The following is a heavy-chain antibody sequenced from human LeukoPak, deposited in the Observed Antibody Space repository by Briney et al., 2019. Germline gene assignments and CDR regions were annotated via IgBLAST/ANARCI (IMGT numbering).Heavy chain of an antibody. CDR2: IHYSGTPT. CDR1: GASISSGRYY. D-gene: IGHD3-16*01. J-gene: IGHJ4*02. V-gene: IGHV4-39*01. Sequence: PSEILSLTCAVSGASISSGRYYWGWFRQPPGQGLEWIGTIHYSGTPTFYNPSLESRVTILADTSKNQFSLKLSSVTAADTALYYCAAGGDSAKAGYWGQGTLVAVSS. CDR3: AAGGDSAKAGY.